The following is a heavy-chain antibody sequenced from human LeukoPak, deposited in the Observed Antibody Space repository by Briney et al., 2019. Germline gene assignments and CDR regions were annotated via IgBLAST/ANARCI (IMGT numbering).Heavy chain of an antibody. V-gene: IGHV1-2*06. CDR1: GYTFTGYY. CDR3: AGEDNSSGYRPFDI. Sequence: ASVKVSCKAAGYTFTGYYIHWVRQAPGQGLEWMGRINPNNGGTNYAQKFQGRVTMTRDMSMSTAYMELSRLRSDDTAVYYCAGEDNSSGYRPFDIWGQGTMVTVPS. D-gene: IGHD3-22*01. CDR2: INPNNGGT. J-gene: IGHJ3*02.